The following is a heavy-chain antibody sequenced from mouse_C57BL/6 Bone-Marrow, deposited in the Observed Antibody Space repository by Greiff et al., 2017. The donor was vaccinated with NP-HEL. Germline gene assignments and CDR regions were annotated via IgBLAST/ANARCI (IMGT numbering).Heavy chain of an antibody. CDR2: IYPGDGDT. J-gene: IGHJ1*03. CDR3: ARWRKLYDYDRRYFDV. V-gene: IGHV1-80*01. CDR1: GYAFSSYW. D-gene: IGHD2-4*01. Sequence: VQLQQSGAELVKPGASVKISCKASGYAFSSYWMNWVKQRPGKGLEWIGQIYPGDGDTNYNGKFKGKATLTADKSSSTAYMQLSSLTSEDSAVYFCARWRKLYDYDRRYFDVWGTGTTVTVSS.